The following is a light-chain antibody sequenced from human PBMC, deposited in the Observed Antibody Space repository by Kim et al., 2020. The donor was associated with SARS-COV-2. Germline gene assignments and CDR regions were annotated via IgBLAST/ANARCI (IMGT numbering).Light chain of an antibody. J-gene: IGKJ4*01. CDR3: QQLNSYPRLT. V-gene: IGKV1-9*01. CDR1: QGISSY. CDR2: AAS. Sequence: DIQLTQSSFFLSASVGDRVTNTCRASQGISSYLAWYQQKPGKAPKLLIYAASTLQSGVPSRFSGSGSGTEFTLTISSLQPEDFATYYCQQLNSYPRLTFGGGTKVDIK.